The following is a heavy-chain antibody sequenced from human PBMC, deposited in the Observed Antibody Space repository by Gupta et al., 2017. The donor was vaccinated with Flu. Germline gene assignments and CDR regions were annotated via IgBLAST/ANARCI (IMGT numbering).Heavy chain of an antibody. V-gene: IGHV4-4*02. Sequence: QLQLQESGPGLVKPSGTLSRTCAVSGGSLSSSNWWSWVRQPPGKGREWIGENYHSGSTNYNPSLKCRVTISVDKSKNQFCLKLSSVTAADTAVYYCARTWLYNWNVTYDYYYMDVWGKGTTVTVSS. CDR1: GGSLSSSNW. CDR2: NYHSGST. J-gene: IGHJ6*03. CDR3: ARTWLYNWNVTYDYYYMDV. D-gene: IGHD1-1*01.